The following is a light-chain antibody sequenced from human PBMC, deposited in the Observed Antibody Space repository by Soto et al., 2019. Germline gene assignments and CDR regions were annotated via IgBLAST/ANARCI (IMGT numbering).Light chain of an antibody. Sequence: AIQVTQSPSSLSASVGDTVTITCRASQGISSAFAWYQQKPGKVPRLLIYDVFNLQSGVPSRFSGSGSGTDFTLTISRLQLEDFATYYCQQLETYPLTFGQGTRLEVK. CDR2: DVF. V-gene: IGKV1-13*02. CDR1: QGISSA. J-gene: IGKJ5*01. CDR3: QQLETYPLT.